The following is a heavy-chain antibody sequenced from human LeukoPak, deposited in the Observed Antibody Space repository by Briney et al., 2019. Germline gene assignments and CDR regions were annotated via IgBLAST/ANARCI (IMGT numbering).Heavy chain of an antibody. D-gene: IGHD3/OR15-3a*01. CDR3: ARDTGTHYFDY. V-gene: IGHV3-30*09. Sequence: PGGSLRLSCAASGFTFNSYAMHWVRQAPGKGLEWVAVISYDGGNKYYADSVKGRFAIFRDNSKSTLYLQMNSLRTDDTAVYYCARDTGTHYFDYWGQGTLVSVSS. CDR1: GFTFNSYA. CDR2: ISYDGGNK. J-gene: IGHJ4*02.